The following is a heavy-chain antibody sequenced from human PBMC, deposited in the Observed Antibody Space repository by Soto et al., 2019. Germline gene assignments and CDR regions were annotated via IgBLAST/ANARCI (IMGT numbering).Heavy chain of an antibody. Sequence: QVQLVESGGGVVQPGRSLRLSCAASGFTFSSYAMHWVRQAPGKGLEWVAVISYDGSNKYYADSVKGRFTISRDNSKNTLYLHMNSLRAAYTAVYYCARDRLSGSYLCYWGQGTLVTVSS. D-gene: IGHD1-26*01. V-gene: IGHV3-30-3*01. CDR3: ARDRLSGSYLCY. CDR1: GFTFSSYA. CDR2: ISYDGSNK. J-gene: IGHJ4*02.